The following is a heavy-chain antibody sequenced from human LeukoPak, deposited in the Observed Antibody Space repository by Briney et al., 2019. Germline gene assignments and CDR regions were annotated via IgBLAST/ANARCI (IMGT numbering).Heavy chain of an antibody. CDR2: IKSKTDGGTT. D-gene: IGHD5-18*01. Sequence: GGSLRLSCAASGFTFSNAWMSWVRQAPGKGLEWVGRIKSKTDGGTTDYAAPVKGRFTISRDDSKNTLYLQMNSLKTEDTAVYYCTTKKVDTAMVHFDYWGRGTLVTVSS. CDR1: GFTFSNAW. V-gene: IGHV3-15*01. CDR3: TTKKVDTAMVHFDY. J-gene: IGHJ4*02.